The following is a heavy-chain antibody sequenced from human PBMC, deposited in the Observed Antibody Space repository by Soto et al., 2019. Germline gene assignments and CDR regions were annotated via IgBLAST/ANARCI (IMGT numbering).Heavy chain of an antibody. V-gene: IGHV1-8*01. J-gene: IGHJ4*02. Sequence: QVQLVQSGAEVKKPGASVKVSCKASGYTFTTSDINWVRQATGQGLEWMGWMNPNSGNTDYAQKFQGRVTMPRNTSISTAYMELSSLRSEDTAVYYCARGWRYSSGRKLDYWGKGTLVSVSS. CDR2: MNPNSGNT. D-gene: IGHD6-19*01. CDR1: GYTFTTSD. CDR3: ARGWRYSSGRKLDY.